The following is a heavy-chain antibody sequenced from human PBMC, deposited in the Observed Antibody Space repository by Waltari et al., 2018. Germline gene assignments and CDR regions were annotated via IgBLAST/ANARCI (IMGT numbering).Heavy chain of an antibody. Sequence: QVQLVQSGAEVKKPGSSVKVSCKASGGTFSSYAISWVRQAPGQGLEWMGRISPIVGTANYAQKFQGRVTITADESTSTAYMELSSLRSEDTAVYYCARGGYDYGSGRGYYGMDVWGQGTTVTVSS. CDR1: GGTFSSYA. D-gene: IGHD3-10*01. V-gene: IGHV1-69*18. J-gene: IGHJ6*02. CDR2: ISPIVGTA. CDR3: ARGGYDYGSGRGYYGMDV.